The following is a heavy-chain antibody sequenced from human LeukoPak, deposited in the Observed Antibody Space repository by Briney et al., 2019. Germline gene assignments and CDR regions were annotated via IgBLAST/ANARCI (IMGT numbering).Heavy chain of an antibody. CDR2: IYYSGST. CDR1: GGSISSFY. CDR3: ARSKDILTGYCFDY. J-gene: IGHJ4*02. D-gene: IGHD3-9*01. V-gene: IGHV4-59*01. Sequence: SETLSLTCTVSGGSISSFYWSWIREPPGKGLEWVGYIYYSGSTNYNPSLKSRVTISVDTSKNQFSLKLSSVTAADTAVYYCARSKDILTGYCFDYWGQGTLVTVSS.